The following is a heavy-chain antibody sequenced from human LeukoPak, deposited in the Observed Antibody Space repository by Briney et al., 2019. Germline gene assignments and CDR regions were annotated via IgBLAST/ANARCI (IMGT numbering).Heavy chain of an antibody. V-gene: IGHV1-2*02. D-gene: IGHD1-20*01. CDR2: INPNSGGT. J-gene: IGHJ5*02. Sequence: GASVKVSCKASGYTFTGYYMHWVRQAPGQGLEWMGWINPNSGGTNYAQKFQGRVTMTRDTSISTAYMELSRLRSDDTAVYYCARKAVNWNDVDWFDPWGQGTLVTVSS. CDR1: GYTFTGYY. CDR3: ARKAVNWNDVDWFDP.